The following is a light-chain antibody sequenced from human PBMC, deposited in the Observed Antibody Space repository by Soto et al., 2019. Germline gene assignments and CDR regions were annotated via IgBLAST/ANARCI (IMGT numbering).Light chain of an antibody. CDR1: NSDIGGYNI. J-gene: IGLJ1*01. CDR3: CSYAGSSTYV. Sequence: QSVLTQPASVSGSPGQSITLSCTGTNSDIGGYNIVSWYQQHPGKAPKLMIYEGSKRPSGVSNRFSGSKSGNTASLTISGLQAEDEADYYCCSYAGSSTYVFGTGTKVTVL. CDR2: EGS. V-gene: IGLV2-23*01.